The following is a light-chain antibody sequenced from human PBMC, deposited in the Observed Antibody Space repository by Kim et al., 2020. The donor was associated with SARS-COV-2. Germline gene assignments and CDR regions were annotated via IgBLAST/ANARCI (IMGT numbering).Light chain of an antibody. CDR3: QQRSNWPT. Sequence: LSLSPGERATLSCRASQSVSSYLAWYQQKPGQAPRLLIYDASNRATGIPARFSGSGSGTDFTLTISGLEPEDFAVYYCQQRSNWPTFGQGTKLEI. J-gene: IGKJ2*01. CDR1: QSVSSY. CDR2: DAS. V-gene: IGKV3-11*01.